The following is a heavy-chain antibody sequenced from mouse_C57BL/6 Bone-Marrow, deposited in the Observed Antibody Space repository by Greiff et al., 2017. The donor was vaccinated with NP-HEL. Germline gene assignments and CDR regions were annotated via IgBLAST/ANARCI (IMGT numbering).Heavy chain of an antibody. CDR3: ARVIYYYGSSPFAY. Sequence: QVQLQQPGAELVKPGASVKLSCKASGYTFTSYWMHWVKQRPGQGLEWIGMIHPNSGSTNYNEKFKSKATLTVDKSSSTAYMQLSSLTSEDSAVDYGARVIYYYGSSPFAYWGQGTLVTVSA. J-gene: IGHJ3*01. D-gene: IGHD1-1*01. CDR1: GYTFTSYW. CDR2: IHPNSGST. V-gene: IGHV1-64*01.